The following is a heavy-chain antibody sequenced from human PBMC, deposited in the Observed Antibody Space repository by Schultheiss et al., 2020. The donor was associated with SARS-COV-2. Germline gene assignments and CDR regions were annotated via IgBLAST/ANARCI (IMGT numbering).Heavy chain of an antibody. CDR2: INHSGST. CDR3: ARGRVSQHLTFDYYYYYGMDV. D-gene: IGHD3-3*02. Sequence: SETLSLTCAVYGGSFSGYYWSWIRQPPGKGLEWIGEINHSGSTNYNPSLKSRVTISVDTSKNQFSLKLSSVTAADTAVYYCARGRVSQHLTFDYYYYYGMDVWGQGTTVTVAS. V-gene: IGHV4-34*01. CDR1: GGSFSGYY. J-gene: IGHJ6*02.